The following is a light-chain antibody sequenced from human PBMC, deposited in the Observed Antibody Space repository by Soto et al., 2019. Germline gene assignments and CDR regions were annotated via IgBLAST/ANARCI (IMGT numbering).Light chain of an antibody. CDR1: SSDVGGYNY. CDR2: S. V-gene: IGLV2-14*01. CDR3: SSYTSSSTLVV. J-gene: IGLJ2*01. Sequence: QSALTQPASVSGSPGQSITISCTGTSSDVGGYNYVSWYQQHPGKAPKLISNRPSGVSNRFSGSKSGNTASLTISGLQAEDEADYYCSSYTSSSTLVVFGRGTKLTVL.